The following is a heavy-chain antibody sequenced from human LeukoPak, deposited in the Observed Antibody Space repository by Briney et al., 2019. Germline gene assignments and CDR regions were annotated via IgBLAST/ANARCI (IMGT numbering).Heavy chain of an antibody. CDR2: IKEDGSVK. Sequence: GGSLRLSCADSGFTFSRHWMDWVLQAPGKGLEWVANIKEDGSVKNYVDSVKGRFTISRDNAKNSLYLQMNSLRAEDTAVYYCMAESSSPWEGYWGQRTLVTVSS. V-gene: IGHV3-7*01. CDR3: MAESSSPWEGY. J-gene: IGHJ4*02. CDR1: GFTFSRHW. D-gene: IGHD6-6*01.